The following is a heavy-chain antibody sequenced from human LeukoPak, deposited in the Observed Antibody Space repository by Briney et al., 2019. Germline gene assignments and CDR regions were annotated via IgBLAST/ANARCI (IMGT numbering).Heavy chain of an antibody. J-gene: IGHJ4*02. D-gene: IGHD5-12*01. CDR2: ISSNGGST. CDR3: AKDLKAYSGYDTYFDY. V-gene: IGHV3-64*04. CDR1: GFTFSSYA. Sequence: QPGGSLRLSCSASGFTFSSYAMHWVRQAPGKGLEYVSAISSNGGSTYYADSVKGRFTISRDNSKNTLYLQMNSLRAEDTAVYYCAKDLKAYSGYDTYFDYWGQGTLVTVSS.